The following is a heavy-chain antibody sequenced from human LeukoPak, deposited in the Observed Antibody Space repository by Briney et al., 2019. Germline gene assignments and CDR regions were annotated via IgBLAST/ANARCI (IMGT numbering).Heavy chain of an antibody. CDR1: GYTFSSYS. CDR3: ARLRRNSDRSGYYYYYDY. Sequence: KPGGSLRLSCAASGYTFSSYSINWVRQAPGKGLEWVSSISVGSNYIYYADSVRGRFGISRDDARNSLYLQMDSLRGDDTAVYYCARLRRNSDRSGYYYYYDYWGQGTLVTVSS. J-gene: IGHJ4*02. V-gene: IGHV3-21*01. CDR2: ISVGSNYI. D-gene: IGHD3-22*01.